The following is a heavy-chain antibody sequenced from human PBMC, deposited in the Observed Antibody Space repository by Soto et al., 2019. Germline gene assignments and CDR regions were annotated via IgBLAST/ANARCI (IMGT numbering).Heavy chain of an antibody. J-gene: IGHJ4*02. CDR1: GFTFSTYW. CDR2: IKPDGSEK. V-gene: IGHV3-7*01. CDR3: AREFL. Sequence: GGSLRLSCAASGFTFSTYWVSWVRQAPGKGPEWVAHIKPDGSEKSYADSARGRFTISRDNAKNSLYLQMNSLRAEDTAVYYCAREFLWGQGTLVTVSS.